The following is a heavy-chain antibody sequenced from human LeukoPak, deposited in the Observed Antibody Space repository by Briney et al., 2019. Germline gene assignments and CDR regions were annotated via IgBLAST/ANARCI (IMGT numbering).Heavy chain of an antibody. CDR2: IIPILGIA. CDR1: GGTFSSYA. V-gene: IGHV1-69*04. J-gene: IGHJ3*02. Sequence: ASVKVSCKASGGTFSSYAISWVRQAPGQGLEWMGRIIPILGIANYAQKFQGRVTITADKSTSTAYMELSSLRSEDTAVYYCARGPPYGGNSAAFDIWGQGTMVTVSS. D-gene: IGHD4-23*01. CDR3: ARGPPYGGNSAAFDI.